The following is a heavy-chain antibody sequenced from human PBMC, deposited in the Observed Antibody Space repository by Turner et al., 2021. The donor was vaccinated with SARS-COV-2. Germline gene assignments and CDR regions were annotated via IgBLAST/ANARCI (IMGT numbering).Heavy chain of an antibody. CDR3: ARDKRYSIDY. V-gene: IGHV3-48*01. CDR2: ISSGSTDI. CDR1: GFTFSSYA. Sequence: EVRLLESGGGLAQPGGSLRLSCAASGFTFSSYAINWVRQAPGKGLEWLSYISSGSTDIYYADSVRGRFTVSRDNARNSLYLQMNNLRAEDTAVYYCARDKRYSIDYWGQGTLVTVSS. J-gene: IGHJ4*02. D-gene: IGHD1-1*01.